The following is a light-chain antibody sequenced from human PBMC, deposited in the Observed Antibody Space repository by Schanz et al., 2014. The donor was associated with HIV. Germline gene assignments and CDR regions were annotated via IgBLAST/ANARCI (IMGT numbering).Light chain of an antibody. CDR1: TSDIGNHDF. Sequence: QSALTQPPSASESPGQSVTISCTGTTSDIGNHDFVSWYQQHPGKAPKLIIYDVTYRPSGVSNRFSGSKSDNTASLTISGLQAEDEADYYCSSYTSSSTLYVVFGGGTKVTVL. J-gene: IGLJ2*01. CDR2: DVT. CDR3: SSYTSSSTLYVV. V-gene: IGLV2-14*01.